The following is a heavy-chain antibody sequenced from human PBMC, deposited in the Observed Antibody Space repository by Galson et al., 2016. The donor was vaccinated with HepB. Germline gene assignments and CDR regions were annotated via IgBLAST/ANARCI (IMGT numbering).Heavy chain of an antibody. CDR2: IIPIFNRT. J-gene: IGHJ6*03. CDR3: ARQWYDFLNDYYYYFYMDV. D-gene: IGHD3-9*01. Sequence: SVKVSCKASGVTFNNYAITWVRQAPGQGLEWMGGIIPIFNRTNYAQRFQGRVTISADKSTSTAYMDLTSLRSDDTAVYYWARQWYDFLNDYYYYFYMDVWGKGTTVTVSS. V-gene: IGHV1-69*06. CDR1: GVTFNNYA.